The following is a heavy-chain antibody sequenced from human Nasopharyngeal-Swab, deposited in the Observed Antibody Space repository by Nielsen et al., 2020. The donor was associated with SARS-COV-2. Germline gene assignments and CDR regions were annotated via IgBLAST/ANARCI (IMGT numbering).Heavy chain of an antibody. CDR1: GFTFSSYA. D-gene: IGHD5-24*01. CDR3: AKGLEMATADY. V-gene: IGHV3/OR16-10*01. Sequence: GESLKISCAGSGFTFSSYAMHWVRQAPGKGLEWVSAIGTGGGTYYADSVKGRFTISRDNSKNTLYLQMNSLRAEDTAVYYCAKGLEMATADYWGQGTLVTVSS. CDR2: IGTGGGT. J-gene: IGHJ4*02.